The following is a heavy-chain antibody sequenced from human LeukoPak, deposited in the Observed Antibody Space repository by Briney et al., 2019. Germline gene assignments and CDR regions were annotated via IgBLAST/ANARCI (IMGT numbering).Heavy chain of an antibody. CDR3: AGAAAGTHYYFDY. CDR1: GGTFSSYA. V-gene: IGHV1-2*02. Sequence: ASVKVSCKASGGTFSSYAISWVRQAPGQGLEWMGWINPNSGGTNYAQKFQGRVTMTRDTSISTAYMELSRLRSDDTAVYYCAGAAAGTHYYFDYWGQGTLVTVSS. D-gene: IGHD6-13*01. CDR2: INPNSGGT. J-gene: IGHJ4*02.